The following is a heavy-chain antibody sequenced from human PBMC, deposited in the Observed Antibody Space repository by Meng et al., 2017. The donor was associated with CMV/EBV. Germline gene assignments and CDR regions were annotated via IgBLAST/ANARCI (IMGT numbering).Heavy chain of an antibody. V-gene: IGHV1-18*01. CDR3: ARPSTYYDFWSGYYSYYGMDV. CDR1: GYTFTSYG. Sequence: ASVKVSCKASGYTFTSYGISWERQAPGQGLEWMGWISAYNGNTNYAQKLQGRVTMTTDTSTSTAYMELRSLRSDDTAVYYCARPSTYYDFWSGYYSYYGMDVWGQGTTVTVSS. J-gene: IGHJ6*02. CDR2: ISAYNGNT. D-gene: IGHD3-3*01.